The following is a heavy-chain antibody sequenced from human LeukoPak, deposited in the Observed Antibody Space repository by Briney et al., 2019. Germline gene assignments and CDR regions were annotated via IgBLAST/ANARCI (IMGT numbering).Heavy chain of an antibody. CDR2: IYYSGNT. V-gene: IGHV4-59*08. D-gene: IGHD1-1*01. Sequence: PSETLSLTCTVSGGSISSNYWSWIRQPPGKRLEWIAYIYYSGNTNQNPSLKSRVTTSIDTSKNQFSLKLSSVTAADTAVYYCARQALQVLPDVFDIWGQGTMVTIAS. CDR1: GGSISSNY. CDR3: ARQALQVLPDVFDI. J-gene: IGHJ3*02.